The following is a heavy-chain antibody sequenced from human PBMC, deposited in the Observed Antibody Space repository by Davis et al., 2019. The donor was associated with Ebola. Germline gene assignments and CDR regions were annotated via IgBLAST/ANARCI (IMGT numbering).Heavy chain of an antibody. V-gene: IGHV3-48*03. CDR2: ISGSATST. Sequence: GGSLRLSCAASGFTFYRYEMNWVRQAPGKGLEWVSYISGSATSTFYADSVKGRFTISRDNARDSLYLQMDSLGVEDTAIYYRARDAFSLSRYDTEDHWGQGTLVTVSS. J-gene: IGHJ4*02. D-gene: IGHD3-9*01. CDR3: ARDAFSLSRYDTEDH. CDR1: GFTFYRYE.